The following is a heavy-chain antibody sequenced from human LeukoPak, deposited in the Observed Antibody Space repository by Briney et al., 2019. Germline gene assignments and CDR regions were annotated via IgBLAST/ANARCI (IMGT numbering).Heavy chain of an antibody. J-gene: IGHJ4*02. CDR2: INWNGGST. D-gene: IGHD1-26*01. Sequence: TGGSLRLSCAASGFTFDDYGMSWVRQAPGKGLEWVSGINWNGGSTGYADSVKGRFTISRDNAKNSLYLQMNSLRAEDTALYYCARCGGQKWELLSYFDYWGQGTLVTVSS. V-gene: IGHV3-20*04. CDR3: ARCGGQKWELLSYFDY. CDR1: GFTFDDYG.